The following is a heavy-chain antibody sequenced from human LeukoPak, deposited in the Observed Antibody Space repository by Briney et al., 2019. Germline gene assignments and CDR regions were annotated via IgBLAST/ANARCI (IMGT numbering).Heavy chain of an antibody. J-gene: IGHJ3*02. Sequence: PGGSLRLSCAASGFTFSSYCMHWVRQAPGKGLEWVAVIWYDGSNKYYADSVKGRFTISRDNSKNTLYLQMNSLRAEDTAVYYCAKGSRIMITFGGVIVDAFDIWGQGTMVTVSS. CDR1: GFTFSSYC. CDR2: IWYDGSNK. D-gene: IGHD3-16*01. V-gene: IGHV3-33*06. CDR3: AKGSRIMITFGGVIVDAFDI.